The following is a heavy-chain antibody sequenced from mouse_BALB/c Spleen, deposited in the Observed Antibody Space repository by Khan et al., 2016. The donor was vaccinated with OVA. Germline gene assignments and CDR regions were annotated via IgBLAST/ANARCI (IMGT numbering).Heavy chain of an antibody. CDR2: INPSNGYT. V-gene: IGHV1-4*01. D-gene: IGHD2-14*01. Sequence: QVQLKQSGAELARPGASVKMSCKASGYTFTSYTIHWIKERPGQGLEWIGYINPSNGYTTYNQKFKDKATLTTDKSSTTAYLQLSSLTSDDSAVYNGVRDGAYHRNDGWFAYWGQGTLVTVSA. CDR3: VRDGAYHRNDGWFAY. CDR1: GYTFTSYT. J-gene: IGHJ3*01.